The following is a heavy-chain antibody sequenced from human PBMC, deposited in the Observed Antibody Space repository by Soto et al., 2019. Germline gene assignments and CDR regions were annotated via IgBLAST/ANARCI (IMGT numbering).Heavy chain of an antibody. CDR2: LIPSFGTA. J-gene: IGHJ4*02. CDR1: GGGFNSYA. D-gene: IGHD2-15*01. CDR3: ARAGDCSGGSCYSFILDY. Sequence: QVQLVQSGAEVKKPGSSVKVSCKASGGGFNSYAFSWVRQAPGQGLEWMGALIPSFGTANYAQKFQGRVTITADESTTTVYMDLSSLTPDDTAMYFCARAGDCSGGSCYSFILDYCGLGTQVTVSS. V-gene: IGHV1-69*01.